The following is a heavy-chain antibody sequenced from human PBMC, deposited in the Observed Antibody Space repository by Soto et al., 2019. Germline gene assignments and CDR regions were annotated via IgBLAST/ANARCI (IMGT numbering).Heavy chain of an antibody. CDR3: ARDSGVTGADDY. J-gene: IGHJ4*02. D-gene: IGHD6-19*01. CDR2: INAGSNTI. Sequence: EVQLVESGGGLVEPGGSLRLSCAASGFIFSVYSMTWVRQAPGKGLEWVSYINAGSNTIYYRDSVKGRFTISRDNAKNSLYLPMNSLRDEDTAVYYCARDSGVTGADDYWGQGTLVTVSS. V-gene: IGHV3-48*02. CDR1: GFIFSVYS.